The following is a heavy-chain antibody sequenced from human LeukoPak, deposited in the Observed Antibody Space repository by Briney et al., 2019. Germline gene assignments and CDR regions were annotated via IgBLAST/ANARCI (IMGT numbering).Heavy chain of an antibody. CDR1: GFTFSSYA. J-gene: IGHJ6*02. CDR3: AKDMERSPYYYGMDV. Sequence: GGSLRLSCAASGFTFSSYAMSWVRQAPGKGLEWVSGISWNSGSIGYADSVKGRFTISRDNAKNSLYLQMNSLRAEDTALYYCAKDMERSPYYYGMDVWGQGTTVTVSS. CDR2: ISWNSGSI. V-gene: IGHV3-9*01. D-gene: IGHD3-3*01.